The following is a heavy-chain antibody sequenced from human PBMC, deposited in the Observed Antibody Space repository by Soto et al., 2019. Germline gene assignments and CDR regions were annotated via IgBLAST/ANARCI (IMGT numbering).Heavy chain of an antibody. V-gene: IGHV1-18*01. CDR1: GYTFSGYA. CDR2: ISAYNGNT. J-gene: IGHJ4*02. CDR3: ARPFSDYGDYAWSLRY. Sequence: QVQLVQSGAEVKKPGASVKVSCKASGYTFSGYAMDWVRQAPGQGLEWMGWISAYNGNTDYAQKFQGRVTMTTDTSTSTAYMELRSLTSDDTAVYYCARPFSDYGDYAWSLRYWGQGTLVTVSS. D-gene: IGHD4-17*01.